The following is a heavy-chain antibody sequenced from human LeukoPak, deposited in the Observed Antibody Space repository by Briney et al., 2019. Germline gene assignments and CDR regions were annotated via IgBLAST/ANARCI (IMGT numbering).Heavy chain of an antibody. CDR2: IKGDGSHT. J-gene: IGHJ5*01. Sequence: SGGSLRLSCAASGFTFSSYSMNWVRQAPGKGLVWVSRIKGDGSHTIYADSVKGRFTISRDNAKNTLYLQMKSLRAEDTAVYYCVRDWDHFDFDSWGLGTLVTVSS. V-gene: IGHV3-74*01. D-gene: IGHD3-9*01. CDR1: GFTFSSYS. CDR3: VRDWDHFDFDS.